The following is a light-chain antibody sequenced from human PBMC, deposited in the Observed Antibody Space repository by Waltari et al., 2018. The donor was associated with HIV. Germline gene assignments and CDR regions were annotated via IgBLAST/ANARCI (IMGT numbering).Light chain of an antibody. J-gene: IGLJ1*01. Sequence: SSELTQDPFVSVAPGQTARNTCKVDILRFHYRSWYQQRPGQAPRLVSYGSNNRPSGIPDRFSGSTSGNTMSLTITATQAEDEGDFFCSSRDTTGKFWVFGSGT. CDR1: ILRFHY. CDR3: SSRDTTGKFWV. CDR2: GSN. V-gene: IGLV3-19*01.